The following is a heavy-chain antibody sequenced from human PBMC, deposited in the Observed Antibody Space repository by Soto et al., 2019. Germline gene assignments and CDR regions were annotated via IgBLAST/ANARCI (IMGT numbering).Heavy chain of an antibody. Sequence: PGGSLRLSCAASGFTVSSNYMSWVRQAPGKGLEWVSVIYSGGSTYYADSVKGRFTISRDNSKNTLYLQMNSLRAEDTAVYYCARDISSRAGGTDYGMDVWGRGTTVTVSS. CDR1: GFTVSSNY. J-gene: IGHJ6*02. V-gene: IGHV3-53*01. D-gene: IGHD6-13*01. CDR2: IYSGGST. CDR3: ARDISSRAGGTDYGMDV.